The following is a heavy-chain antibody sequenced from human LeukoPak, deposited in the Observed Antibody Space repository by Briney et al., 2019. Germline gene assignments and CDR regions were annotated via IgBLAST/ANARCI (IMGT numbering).Heavy chain of an antibody. CDR3: ARSRPGRIAAAPDLKYFQH. D-gene: IGHD6-13*01. CDR1: GGTFSDHC. CDR2: INHSGDT. V-gene: IGHV4-34*01. J-gene: IGHJ1*01. Sequence: SETLSLTCAVYGGTFSDHCWGWIRQPPGKGLQWIGEINHSGDTNYHPSLKSRVIISVDTSKKQFSLKLRSVTAADTAVYYCARSRPGRIAAAPDLKYFQHWGQGTLVTVSS.